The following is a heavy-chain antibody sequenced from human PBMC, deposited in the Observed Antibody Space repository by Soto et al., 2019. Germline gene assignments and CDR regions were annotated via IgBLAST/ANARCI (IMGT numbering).Heavy chain of an antibody. V-gene: IGHV3-23*01. CDR1: GFSFGNYG. CDR2: ISSSGDGT. D-gene: IGHD3-16*01. Sequence: EVQLRQSGGGVVQPGGSLRLSCVASGFSFGNYGMTWVRQAPGKGLEWVSGISSSGDGTYYADSVKDRFRVSRDKSTSTVHLQLSSLRVEDTAVYYCAKYKGSRGSSYLGDWGQGALVIVSS. J-gene: IGHJ4*02. CDR3: AKYKGSRGSSYLGD.